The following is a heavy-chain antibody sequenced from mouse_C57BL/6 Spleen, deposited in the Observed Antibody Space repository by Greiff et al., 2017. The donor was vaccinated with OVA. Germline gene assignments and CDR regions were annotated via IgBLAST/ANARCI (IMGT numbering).Heavy chain of an antibody. J-gene: IGHJ1*03. CDR1: GYTFTSYW. Sequence: VQLQQPGAELVRPGSSVKLSCKASGYTFTSYWMDWVKQRPGQGLEWIGNIYPSDSETHYNQKFKDKATLTVDKSSSTAYMQLNSLTSEDSAVYYCARKNWYYGVWGTGATVTVAS. V-gene: IGHV1-61*01. CDR2: IYPSDSET. CDR3: ARKNWYYGV.